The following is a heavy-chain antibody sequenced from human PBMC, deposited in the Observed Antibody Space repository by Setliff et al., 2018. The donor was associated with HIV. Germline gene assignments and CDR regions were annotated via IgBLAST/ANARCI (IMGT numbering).Heavy chain of an antibody. CDR3: VKEYHTTATDTRVANYFDY. CDR1: GGTFSSYA. D-gene: IGHD6-13*01. J-gene: IGHJ4*02. V-gene: IGHV1-69*10. CDR2: IIPILGIA. Sequence: SVKVSCKASGGTFSSYAISWVRQAPGQGLEWMGGIIPILGIANYAQKFQDRVTMTSDTSTSTVYMELRSLRSEDTAIYYCVKEYHTTATDTRVANYFDYWGQGTLVTVSS.